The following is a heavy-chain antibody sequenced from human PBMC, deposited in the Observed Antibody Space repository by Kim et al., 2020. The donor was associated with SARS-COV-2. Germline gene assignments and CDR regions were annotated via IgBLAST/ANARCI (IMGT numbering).Heavy chain of an antibody. CDR3: AGGGFGGYFDCLDY. Sequence: SPSVQGQVTISADKSISTAYLQWSSLKASDTAMYYCAGGGFGGYFDCLDYWGQGTLVTVSS. J-gene: IGHJ4*02. D-gene: IGHD3-9*01. V-gene: IGHV5-51*01.